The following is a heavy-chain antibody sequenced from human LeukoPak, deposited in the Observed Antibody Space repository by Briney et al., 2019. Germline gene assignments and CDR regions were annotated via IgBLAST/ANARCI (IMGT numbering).Heavy chain of an antibody. CDR1: GFPFSSHW. J-gene: IGHJ4*02. Sequence: GGSLRLSCAASGFPFSSHWLSWFRQSPGKGLEWVAHINQDGSEKYYVDSVKGRFTVSRDNARNSQYLQMNSLRAEDTAVYYCASGGGWVFNNWGQGTLVTVSS. CDR2: INQDGSEK. CDR3: ASGGGWVFNN. D-gene: IGHD6-19*01. V-gene: IGHV3-7*01.